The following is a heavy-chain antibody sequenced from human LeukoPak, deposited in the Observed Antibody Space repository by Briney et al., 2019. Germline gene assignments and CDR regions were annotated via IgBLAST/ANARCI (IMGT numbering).Heavy chain of an antibody. CDR2: ISGSGGST. Sequence: GGSLRLSCAASGFTFSSYAMSWVRQAPGKGLEWVSAISGSGGSTYYADSAKGRFTISRDNSKNTLYLQMNSLRAEDTAVYYCAKDLAQLRFLEWLFIPDVWGKGTTVTVSS. D-gene: IGHD3-3*01. V-gene: IGHV3-23*01. CDR1: GFTFSSYA. J-gene: IGHJ6*04. CDR3: AKDLAQLRFLEWLFIPDV.